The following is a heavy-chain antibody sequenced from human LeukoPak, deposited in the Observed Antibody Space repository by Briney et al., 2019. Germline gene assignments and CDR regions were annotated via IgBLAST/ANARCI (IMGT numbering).Heavy chain of an antibody. CDR3: ARDPSIVPAASSWFDP. D-gene: IGHD2-2*01. Sequence: ASVKVSCKASGYTFTSYGISWVRQAPGQGLEWMGWISAYNGNTNYAQKLQGRVTMTTDTSTSTAYIELRSLRSDDTAVYYCARDPSIVPAASSWFDPWGQGTLVTVSS. CDR2: ISAYNGNT. CDR1: GYTFTSYG. J-gene: IGHJ5*02. V-gene: IGHV1-18*01.